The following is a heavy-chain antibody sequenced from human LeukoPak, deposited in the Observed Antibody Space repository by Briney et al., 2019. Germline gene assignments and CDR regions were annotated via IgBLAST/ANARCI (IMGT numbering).Heavy chain of an antibody. J-gene: IGHJ4*02. Sequence: SQTLSLTCAISGDSVSSNSAAWNWIRQSPSRGLEWLGRTYYRSKWYNDYAVSVKSRITINPDTSKNQFSLQLNSVTPEDTAVYYCAREHPGYCSGGGCPTGALYWGQGTLVTVSS. V-gene: IGHV6-1*01. CDR2: TYYRSKWYN. CDR3: AREHPGYCSGGGCPTGALY. D-gene: IGHD2-15*01. CDR1: GDSVSSNSAA.